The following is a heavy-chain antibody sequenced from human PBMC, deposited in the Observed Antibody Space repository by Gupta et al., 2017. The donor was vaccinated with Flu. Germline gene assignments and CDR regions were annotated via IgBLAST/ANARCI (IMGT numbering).Heavy chain of an antibody. CDR2: IWYDGSNQ. V-gene: IGHV3-33*01. CDR1: GFTFSSYG. J-gene: IGHJ3*02. Sequence: QVQLVASGGGVVQPGRSLRLSCAASGFTFSSYGMHRVRQAPCKGLEWVAVIWYDGSNQYYADSVKCRFTISRDNSKNTLYLQMNSLRAEDTAVYYCARSSGSYPDDAFDICGQGTMVTDSS. CDR3: ARSSGSYPDDAFDI. D-gene: IGHD1-26*01.